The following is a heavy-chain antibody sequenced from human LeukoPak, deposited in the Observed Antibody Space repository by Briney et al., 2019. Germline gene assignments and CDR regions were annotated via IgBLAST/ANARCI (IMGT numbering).Heavy chain of an antibody. Sequence: PRASVTVSCKVSGYTLTELSMHWVRQAPGKGLEWMGGFDPEDGETIYAQKFQGRVTMTEDTSTDTAYMELSSLRSEDTAVYYCATDNDGWFDPWGQGTLVTVSS. CDR1: GYTLTELS. J-gene: IGHJ5*02. CDR2: FDPEDGET. V-gene: IGHV1-24*01. CDR3: ATDNDGWFDP. D-gene: IGHD1-1*01.